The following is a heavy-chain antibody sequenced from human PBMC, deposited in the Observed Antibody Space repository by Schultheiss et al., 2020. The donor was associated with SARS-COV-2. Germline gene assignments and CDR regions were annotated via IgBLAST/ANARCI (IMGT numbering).Heavy chain of an antibody. Sequence: TLSLTCTVSGGSISSGDYYWSWIRQPPGKGLEWIGYIYYSGSTYYNPSLKSRLTMSADTSKSQFSLKLSSVTSADTAVYYCARAVHCSGGSCLDYWGQGTLVTVSS. J-gene: IGHJ4*02. D-gene: IGHD2-15*01. CDR2: IYYSGST. V-gene: IGHV4-30-4*08. CDR1: GGSISSGDYY. CDR3: ARAVHCSGGSCLDY.